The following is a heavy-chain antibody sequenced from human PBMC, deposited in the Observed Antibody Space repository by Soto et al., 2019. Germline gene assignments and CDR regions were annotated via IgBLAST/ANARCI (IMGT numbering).Heavy chain of an antibody. V-gene: IGHV3-53*01. CDR1: GFTVSSNY. CDR2: IYSGGST. J-gene: IGHJ6*02. CDR3: ARDLSLSSSLDYYYYYGMDV. Sequence: PGGSLRLSCAASGFTVSSNYMSWVRQAPGKGLEWVSVIYSGGSTYYADSVKGRFTISRDNSKNTLYLQMNSLRAEDTAVYYCARDLSLSSSLDYYYYYGMDVWGQGTTVTVSS. D-gene: IGHD6-6*01.